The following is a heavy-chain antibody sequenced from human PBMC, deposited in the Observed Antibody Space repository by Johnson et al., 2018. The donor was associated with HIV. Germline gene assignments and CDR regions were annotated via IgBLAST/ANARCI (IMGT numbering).Heavy chain of an antibody. D-gene: IGHD6-19*01. CDR2: LLHDANGQ. V-gene: IGHV3-30*18. J-gene: IGHJ3*02. CDR3: AKALSGWFDAFDI. Sequence: QEQLVESGGGVVQPGRSLRLSCAASGFTFSNFGFHWVRQAPGKGLRWVPILLHDANGQHYADSVKGRFAISRGYSKNTLYLQMISLRAEDTAVYYCAKALSGWFDAFDIWGQGTMVTVSS. CDR1: GFTFSNFG.